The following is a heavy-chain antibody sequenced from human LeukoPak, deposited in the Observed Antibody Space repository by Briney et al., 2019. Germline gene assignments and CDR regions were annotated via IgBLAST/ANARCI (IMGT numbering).Heavy chain of an antibody. V-gene: IGHV4-39*01. CDR2: IYYDGSS. Sequence: GSLRLSCAASGFTFSSYWMSWVRQAPGKGLEWIGTIYYDGSSYYNPSLKSRVTISVDTSENQFSLRLRSVTAADTAVYHCARRYCSGGSCPFDPWGQGTLVTVSS. D-gene: IGHD2-15*01. CDR3: ARRYCSGGSCPFDP. J-gene: IGHJ5*02. CDR1: GFTFSSYW.